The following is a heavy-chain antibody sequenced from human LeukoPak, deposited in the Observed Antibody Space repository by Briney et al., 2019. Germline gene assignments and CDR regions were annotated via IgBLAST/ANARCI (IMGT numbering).Heavy chain of an antibody. J-gene: IGHJ3*02. Sequence: GGSLRLSCAASGFTFSSYWMSWVRQAPGRGLEWVANINQDGSAKYYGDSVKGRFTISRDNAKNSLYLQMNSLRAEDTAVYFCARNAFDIWGQGTMVTVSS. V-gene: IGHV3-7*01. CDR3: ARNAFDI. CDR2: INQDGSAK. CDR1: GFTFSSYW.